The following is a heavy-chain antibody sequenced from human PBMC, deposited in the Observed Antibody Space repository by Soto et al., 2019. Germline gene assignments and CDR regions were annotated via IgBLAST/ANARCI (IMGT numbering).Heavy chain of an antibody. CDR3: ARGLRYSGMDV. CDR2: IDHSGST. V-gene: IGHV4-34*01. CDR1: RGSFNSYS. J-gene: IGHJ6*02. Sequence: SETLSLICAVHRGSFNSYSWTWIRQPPGKGLEWIGEIDHSGSTTYNPSLKSRITMSVDTSKNQFSLNVSSMTAADTAVYYCARGLRYSGMDVWGQGTTVTVSS.